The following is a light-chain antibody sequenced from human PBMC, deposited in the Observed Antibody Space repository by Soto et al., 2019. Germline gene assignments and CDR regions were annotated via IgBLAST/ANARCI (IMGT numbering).Light chain of an antibody. Sequence: EVVMTQSPATLSVSPGERATLSCRASQSVGNNLAWYRHKPGQAPRLLIYGASTRATGFPARFSGSGSGTEFTLTISSLQSEDFAVYYCQQYNKWPRTFGQGTKV. J-gene: IGKJ1*01. CDR3: QQYNKWPRT. V-gene: IGKV3-15*01. CDR1: QSVGNN. CDR2: GAS.